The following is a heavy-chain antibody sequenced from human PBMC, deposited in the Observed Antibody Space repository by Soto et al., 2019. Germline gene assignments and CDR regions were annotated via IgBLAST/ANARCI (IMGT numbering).Heavy chain of an antibody. V-gene: IGHV1-69*13. D-gene: IGHD4-17*01. Sequence: SVKGSFKAAGGSFSSYAISWGRQAPGQGLEWMGGIIPIFGTANYAQKFQGRVTITADESTSTAYMELSSLRSEDTAVYYCAREGYGGNSGGGAFDIWGQGTMVTV. CDR1: GGSFSSYA. J-gene: IGHJ3*02. CDR3: AREGYGGNSGGGAFDI. CDR2: IIPIFGTA.